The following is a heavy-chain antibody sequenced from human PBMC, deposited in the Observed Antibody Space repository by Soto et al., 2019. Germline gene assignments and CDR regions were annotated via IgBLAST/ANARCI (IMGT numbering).Heavy chain of an antibody. CDR1: GFTFSSYG. V-gene: IGHV3-33*01. CDR3: AIDLYYYGSGSYGFYYYGMDV. J-gene: IGHJ6*02. D-gene: IGHD3-10*01. CDR2: IWYDGSNK. Sequence: GGSLRLSCAASGFTFSSYGMHWVRQAPGKELERVAVIWYDGSNKYYADSVKGRFTISRDNSKNTLYLQMNSLRAEDTAVYYCAIDLYYYGSGSYGFYYYGMDVWGQGTTVTVSS.